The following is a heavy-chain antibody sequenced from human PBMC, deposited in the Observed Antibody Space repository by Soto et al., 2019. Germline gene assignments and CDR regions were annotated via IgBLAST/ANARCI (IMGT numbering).Heavy chain of an antibody. CDR1: GFTFSSYT. CDR2: ISSGSSTI. CDR3: AREYGYGDFGGY. D-gene: IGHD4-17*01. Sequence: GGSLRLSCAASGFTFSSYTMNWVRQAPGKGLEWVSYISSGSSTIYYADSVKGRFTISRDNAKNLLYLQMNSLRAEDTAVYYCAREYGYGDFGGYWGQGTLVTVSS. J-gene: IGHJ4*02. V-gene: IGHV3-48*01.